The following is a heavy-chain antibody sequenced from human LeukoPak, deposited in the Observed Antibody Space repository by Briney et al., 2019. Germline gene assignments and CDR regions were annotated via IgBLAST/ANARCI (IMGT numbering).Heavy chain of an antibody. D-gene: IGHD1-26*01. CDR2: MSSGGTYI. Sequence: GGSLRLSCAASGFTFSTYAMTWVRQAPGKGLEWVSSMSSGGTYIYYADSVRGRFTISRDNAKDSLFLLMNSLRVEDTAVYYCARGRPTGSSRRFIVQWGQGTLVSVSS. J-gene: IGHJ4*02. CDR3: ARGRPTGSSRRFIVQ. CDR1: GFTFSTYA. V-gene: IGHV3-21*06.